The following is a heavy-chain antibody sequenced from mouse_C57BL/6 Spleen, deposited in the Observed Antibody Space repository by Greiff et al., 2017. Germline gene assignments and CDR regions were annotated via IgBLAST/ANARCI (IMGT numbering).Heavy chain of an antibody. D-gene: IGHD2-5*01. V-gene: IGHV2-2*01. J-gene: IGHJ4*01. CDR3: ASLGTTSDYYAMDY. CDR1: GFSLTSYG. Sequence: VQLQQSGPGLVQPSQSLSITCTVSGFSLTSYGVHWVRQSPGKGLEWLGVIWSGGSTDYNAAFISRLSISKDNSKSQVFFKMNSLQADDTAIYYCASLGTTSDYYAMDYWGQGTSVTVSS. CDR2: IWSGGST.